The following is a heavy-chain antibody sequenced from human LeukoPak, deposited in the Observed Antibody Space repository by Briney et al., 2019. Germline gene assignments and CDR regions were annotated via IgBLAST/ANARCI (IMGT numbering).Heavy chain of an antibody. J-gene: IGHJ5*02. V-gene: IGHV1-2*02. D-gene: IGHD3-9*01. Sequence: ASVKVSCKASGYIFTGYYIHWVRQAPGQGLEWMGWIDPNSGGTDYAQKFQGTVTMTRDTSISTAYMELSRLTSDDTAVYYCARGYDKFDPWGQGTLVTVSS. CDR3: ARGYDKFDP. CDR2: IDPNSGGT. CDR1: GYIFTGYY.